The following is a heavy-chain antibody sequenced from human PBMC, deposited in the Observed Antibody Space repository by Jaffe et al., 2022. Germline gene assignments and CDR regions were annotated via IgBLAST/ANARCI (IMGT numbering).Heavy chain of an antibody. V-gene: IGHV3-9*01. J-gene: IGHJ6*03. CDR2: ISWNSGSI. D-gene: IGHD3-10*01. CDR1: GFTFDDYA. CDR3: AKEQWFRELLGGYMDV. Sequence: EVQLVESGGGLVQPGRSLRLSCAASGFTFDDYAMHWVRQAPGKGLEWVSGISWNSGSIGYADSVKGRFTISRDNAKNSLYLQMNSLRAEDTALYYCAKEQWFRELLGGYMDVWGKGTTVTVSS.